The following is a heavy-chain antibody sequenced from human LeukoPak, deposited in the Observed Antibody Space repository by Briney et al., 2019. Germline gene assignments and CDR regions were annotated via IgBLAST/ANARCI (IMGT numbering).Heavy chain of an antibody. Sequence: PGGSLRLSCAASGFTFSSYAMSWVRQAPGKGLEWVSAISGSGGSTYYADSVKGRFTISRDNSKNTLYLQMNSLRAEDTAVYYCARSHSCSSTSCPLEKDNTLIDYWGQGTLVTVSS. CDR2: ISGSGGST. D-gene: IGHD2-2*01. J-gene: IGHJ4*02. V-gene: IGHV3-23*01. CDR3: ARSHSCSSTSCPLEKDNTLIDY. CDR1: GFTFSSYA.